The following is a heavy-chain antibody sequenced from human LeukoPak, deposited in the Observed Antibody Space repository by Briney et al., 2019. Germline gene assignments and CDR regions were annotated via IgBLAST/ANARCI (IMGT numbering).Heavy chain of an antibody. Sequence: TLSLTCTVSGDSINSGENYWSWIRQPPGKGLEWIGHIYHSGTTYYNPSVKSRMTISVDTSKNQFSLNLRSVTAVDTAVYYCARVQYCSGGSCHNLRLFDQWGQGTLVTVSS. CDR3: ARVQYCSGGSCHNLRLFDQ. V-gene: IGHV4-30-4*08. J-gene: IGHJ4*02. CDR2: IYHSGTT. D-gene: IGHD2-15*01. CDR1: GDSINSGENY.